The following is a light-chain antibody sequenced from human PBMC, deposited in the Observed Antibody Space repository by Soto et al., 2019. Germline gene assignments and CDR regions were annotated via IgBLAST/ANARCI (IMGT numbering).Light chain of an antibody. V-gene: IGKV2-28*01. J-gene: IGKJ1*01. CDR3: MQALQTQT. Sequence: DIVMTQSPLSLPVTPGEPASISCRSSQSLLHSNVYNYLDWYFLKSWQSSQLLLHLGSNRSSGVPDRFSGSGSGTDFTLKISRVEAEDVGVYYCMQALQTQTFGQGTKVDIK. CDR1: QSLLHSNVYNY. CDR2: LGS.